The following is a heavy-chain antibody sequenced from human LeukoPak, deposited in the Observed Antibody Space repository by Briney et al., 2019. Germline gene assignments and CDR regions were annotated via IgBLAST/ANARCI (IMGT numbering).Heavy chain of an antibody. CDR2: INPNSGGT. Sequence: ASVKVSCKASGYTFTGYYMHWVRQAPGQGLEWMGWINPNSGGTNYAQNFQGRVTMTRDTSISTAYMEVSRLRSDDTAVYYCARDPGWYYFDYWGQGTLVTVSS. D-gene: IGHD6-19*01. V-gene: IGHV1-2*02. CDR3: ARDPGWYYFDY. CDR1: GYTFTGYY. J-gene: IGHJ4*02.